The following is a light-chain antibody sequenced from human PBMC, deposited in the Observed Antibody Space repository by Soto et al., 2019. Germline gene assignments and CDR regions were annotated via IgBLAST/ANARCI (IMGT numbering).Light chain of an antibody. J-gene: IGKJ4*01. CDR3: QHRINWPLT. CDR1: QSVSSY. V-gene: IGKV3-11*01. Sequence: EIVLTQSPATLSLSPGERGILSCRASQSVSSYLNWYQQKPGQAPRLLIYDASNRATGIPARFSGSGSGTDFTLTISSLEPEDFALYYCQHRINWPLTFGGGTKLEIK. CDR2: DAS.